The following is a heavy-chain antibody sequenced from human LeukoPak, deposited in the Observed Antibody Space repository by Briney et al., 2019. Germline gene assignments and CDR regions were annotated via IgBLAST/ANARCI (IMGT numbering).Heavy chain of an antibody. D-gene: IGHD7-27*01. CDR1: GGSISSGSYY. J-gene: IGHJ6*04. Sequence: SETLSLTCTVSGGSISSGSYYWSWIRQPAGKRLEWIGHIYRSGSTNYNPSLKSRVTISVDTSKNQFSLKLSSVTAADTAVYYCAIGPPYAXGVXDVXXKGTTVTIXS. V-gene: IGHV4-61*09. CDR2: IYRSGST. CDR3: AIGPPYAXGVXDV.